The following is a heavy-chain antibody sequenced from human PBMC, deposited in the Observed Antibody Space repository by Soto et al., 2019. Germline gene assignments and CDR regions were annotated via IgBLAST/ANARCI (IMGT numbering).Heavy chain of an antibody. Sequence: GGSLRLSCAASGFTFSDYYMNWIRQAPGKGLEWVSYIINSGGTKYYADSVKGRFTISRDNSKNTLYLQMNSLRAEDTAVYYCASPFHDFWSGSYGKDVCGQGTTVTVS. D-gene: IGHD3-3*01. V-gene: IGHV3-11*04. J-gene: IGHJ6*02. CDR1: GFTFSDYY. CDR3: ASPFHDFWSGSYGKDV. CDR2: IINSGGTK.